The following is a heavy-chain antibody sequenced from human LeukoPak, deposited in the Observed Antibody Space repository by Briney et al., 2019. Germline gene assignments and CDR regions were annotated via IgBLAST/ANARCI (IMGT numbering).Heavy chain of an antibody. CDR1: GFTFSSYS. D-gene: IGHD3-10*01. CDR2: ISSSSYI. V-gene: IGHV3-21*01. CDR3: ARDRGRAYMDV. J-gene: IGHJ6*03. Sequence: GGSLRLSCAASGFTFSSYSMNWVRQAPGKGLEWASSISSSSYIYYADSVKGRFTISRDNAKNSLYLQMNSLRAEDTAVYYCARDRGRAYMDVWGKGTTVTVSS.